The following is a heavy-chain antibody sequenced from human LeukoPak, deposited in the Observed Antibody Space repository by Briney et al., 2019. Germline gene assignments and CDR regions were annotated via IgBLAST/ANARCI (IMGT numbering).Heavy chain of an antibody. J-gene: IGHJ4*02. Sequence: PSETLSLTCTVSGGSISSYYWSWIRQPPGKGLEWIGYIYYSGSTNYNPSLKSRVTMSVDTSKNQFSLKLSSVTAADTAVYYCARDPPYYGDYAPGDYWGQGTLVTVSS. CDR2: IYYSGST. CDR1: GGSISSYY. V-gene: IGHV4-59*12. D-gene: IGHD4-17*01. CDR3: ARDPPYYGDYAPGDY.